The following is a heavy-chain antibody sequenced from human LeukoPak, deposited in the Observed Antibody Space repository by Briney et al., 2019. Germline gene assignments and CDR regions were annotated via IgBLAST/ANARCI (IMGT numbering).Heavy chain of an antibody. CDR3: ARDYYGSGSYYGMDV. Sequence: PGGSLRLSCAASGFTVSSNYMSWVRQAPGKGLEWVSVIYSGGSTYYADSVKGRFTISRDNSKNTLYLQMNSLRAEDTAVYYCARDYYGSGSYYGMDVWGQGTTVTVSS. D-gene: IGHD3-10*01. J-gene: IGHJ6*02. CDR1: GFTVSSNY. CDR2: IYSGGST. V-gene: IGHV3-66*01.